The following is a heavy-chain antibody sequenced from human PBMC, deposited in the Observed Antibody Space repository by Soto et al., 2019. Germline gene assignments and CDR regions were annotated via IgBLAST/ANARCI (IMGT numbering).Heavy chain of an antibody. CDR1: GFTFSDYE. J-gene: IGHJ6*02. V-gene: IGHV3-48*03. CDR2: ISPSGTFT. CDR3: ARDAPSDDFWSGYSYGRDV. Sequence: GGSLILSCAASGFTFSDYEMNCVRQAPGKGLEWVSYISPSGTFTYYADSVKGRFTISRDNAKNLLYLQMNSLRAEDSSVYFCARDAPSDDFWSGYSYGRDVWGQGTTVTVSS. D-gene: IGHD3-3*01.